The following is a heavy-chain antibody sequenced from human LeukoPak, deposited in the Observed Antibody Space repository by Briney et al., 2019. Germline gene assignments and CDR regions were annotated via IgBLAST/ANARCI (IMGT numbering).Heavy chain of an antibody. CDR2: IYYSGST. Sequence: SETLSLTCTVSGGSISSYYWSWIRQPPGKGLEWIGYIYYSGSTNYNPSLKSRVTMSIDTSKNQFSLKLSSVTAADTAVYYCARGRDYYDSSGYYSGWGQGTLVTVSS. V-gene: IGHV4-59*01. J-gene: IGHJ4*02. CDR3: ARGRDYYDSSGYYSG. D-gene: IGHD3-22*01. CDR1: GGSISSYY.